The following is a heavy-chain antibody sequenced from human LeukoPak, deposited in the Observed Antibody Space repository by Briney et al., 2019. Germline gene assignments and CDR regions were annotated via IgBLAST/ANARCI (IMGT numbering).Heavy chain of an antibody. CDR3: ARASFDH. CDR2: ISTYNGNT. Sequence: ASVKVSCKASGYTFVTYGINWVRQAPGQGPEWIGRISTYNGNTKYALKFQDRVTLTSDTSTTTAYMELKSMTSDDRAVYYCARASFDHWGEGDLVIVSS. V-gene: IGHV1-18*01. CDR1: GYTFVTYG. J-gene: IGHJ4*02.